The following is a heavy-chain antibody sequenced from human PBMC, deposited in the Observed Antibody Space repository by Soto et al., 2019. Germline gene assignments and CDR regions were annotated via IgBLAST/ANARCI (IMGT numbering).Heavy chain of an antibody. D-gene: IGHD5-12*01. CDR2: INAGNGNT. J-gene: IGHJ6*02. CDR1: GYTFTSYA. CDR3: ARDFPSAMATWVYYGMDV. V-gene: IGHV1-3*01. Sequence: GASVKVSCKASGYTFTSYAMHWVRQAPGQRLEWMGWINAGNGNTKYSQKFQGRVTITRDTSASTAYMELSSLRSEDTAVYYCARDFPSAMATWVYYGMDVCGQGATVTVS.